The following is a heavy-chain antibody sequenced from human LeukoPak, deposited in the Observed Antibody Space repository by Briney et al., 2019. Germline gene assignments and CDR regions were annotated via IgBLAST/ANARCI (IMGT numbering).Heavy chain of an antibody. CDR2: IYPGDSDT. J-gene: IGHJ3*02. D-gene: IGHD4-23*01. CDR1: GYSFTSYW. CDR3: ARQSPDYGGNPDAFDI. V-gene: IGHV5-51*01. Sequence: GESLKISCKGSGYSFTSYWIGWVRQMPGKGLEWMGIIYPGDSDTRYGPSFQGQVTISADKSISTAYLQWSSLKASDTAMYYCARQSPDYGGNPDAFDIWGQGTMVTVSS.